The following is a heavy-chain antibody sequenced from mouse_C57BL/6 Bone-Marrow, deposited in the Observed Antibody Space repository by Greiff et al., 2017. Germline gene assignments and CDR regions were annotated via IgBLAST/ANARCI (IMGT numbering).Heavy chain of an antibody. J-gene: IGHJ3*01. V-gene: IGHV6-3*01. CDR3: INSAWFAY. Sequence: EVKVEESGGGLVQPGGSMKLSCVASGFTFSNYWMNWVRQSPEKGLEWVAQIRLKSDNYATHYAESVKGRFTISRDDSKSSVYLQMNNLRAEDTGIYYCINSAWFAYWGQGNLVTVSA. CDR1: GFTFSNYW. D-gene: IGHD4-1*02. CDR2: IRLKSDNYAT.